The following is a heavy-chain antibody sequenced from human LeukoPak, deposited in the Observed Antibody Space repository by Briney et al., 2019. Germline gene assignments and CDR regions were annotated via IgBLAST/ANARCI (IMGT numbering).Heavy chain of an antibody. J-gene: IGHJ3*02. CDR3: AKVYYDSSGYYYEGLGAFDI. D-gene: IGHD3-22*01. CDR1: GFTFDDYT. V-gene: IGHV3-43*01. CDR2: ISWDGGST. Sequence: GGSLRLSCAASGFTFDDYTMHWVRQAPGKGLEWVSLISWDGGSTYYADSVKGRFTISRDNSKNSLYLQMNSLRTEDTALYYCAKVYYDSSGYYYEGLGAFDIWGQGTMVTVSS.